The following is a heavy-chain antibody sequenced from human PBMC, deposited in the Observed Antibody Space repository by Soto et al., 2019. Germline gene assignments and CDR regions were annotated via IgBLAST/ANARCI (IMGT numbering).Heavy chain of an antibody. CDR2: ISAYNGNT. CDR1: GYTFTSYG. J-gene: IGHJ6*02. D-gene: IGHD6-19*01. CDR3: ARPGRAVAGNYYYGMDV. Sequence: QVQLVQSGAEVKKPGASVKVSCKASGYTFTSYGISWVRQAPGQGLEWMGWISAYNGNTNYAQKLQGRVTMTTDTSTRTAYMELRSLRSDDTAVYYCARPGRAVAGNYYYGMDVWGQGTTVTVSS. V-gene: IGHV1-18*01.